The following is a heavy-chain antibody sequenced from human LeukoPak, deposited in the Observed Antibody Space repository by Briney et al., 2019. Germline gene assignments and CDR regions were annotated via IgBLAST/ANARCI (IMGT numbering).Heavy chain of an antibody. V-gene: IGHV4-30-4*02. D-gene: IGHD5-12*01. CDR3: ARGQDIVATPFDY. CDR2: IYYSGST. CDR1: GGSISSGDYY. Sequence: PSETLSLTCTVSGGSISSGDYYWSWIRQPPGKGLEWIGYIYYSGSTYYNPSLKSRVTISVDTSKNQFSLKLSSVTAADTAVYYCARGQDIVATPFDYWGQGTLVTVSS. J-gene: IGHJ4*02.